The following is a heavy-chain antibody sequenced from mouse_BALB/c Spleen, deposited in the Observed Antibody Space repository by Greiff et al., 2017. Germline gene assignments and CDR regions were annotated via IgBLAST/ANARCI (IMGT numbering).Heavy chain of an antibody. D-gene: IGHD2-14*01. V-gene: IGHV5-9-4*01. Sequence: EVHLVESGGGLVKPGGSLKLSCAASGFTFSSYAMSWVRQSPEKRLEWVAEISSGGSYTYYPDTVTGRFTISRDNAKNTLYLEMSSLRSEDTAMYYCARRGERYDNAMDYWGQGTSVTVSS. CDR1: GFTFSSYA. CDR2: ISSGGSYT. J-gene: IGHJ4*01. CDR3: ARRGERYDNAMDY.